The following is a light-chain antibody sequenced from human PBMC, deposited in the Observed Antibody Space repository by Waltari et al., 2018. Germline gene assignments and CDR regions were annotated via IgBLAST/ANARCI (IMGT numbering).Light chain of an antibody. Sequence: DIQMTQSPSSLSASIGDTITVTCRASQNIRTYLNWYQQKPAKAPKPLIFGASRLPRGVPSRFTGSASGTEFTLTITNLQPDDFATYFCQQSFSSPWTFGQGTTV. CDR2: GAS. J-gene: IGKJ1*01. V-gene: IGKV1-39*01. CDR3: QQSFSSPWT. CDR1: QNIRTY.